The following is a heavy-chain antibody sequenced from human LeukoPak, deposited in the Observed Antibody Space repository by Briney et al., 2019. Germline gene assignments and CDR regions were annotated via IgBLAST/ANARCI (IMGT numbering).Heavy chain of an antibody. D-gene: IGHD3-3*01. CDR1: GGSISSSSYY. Sequence: KSSETLSLTCTVSGGSISSSSYYWSWIRQPPGKGLEWIGYIYYSGSTYYNPSLKSRVTISVDTSKNQFSLKLSSVTAADTAVYYCARVSGYSTGFDYWGQGTLVTVSS. J-gene: IGHJ4*02. V-gene: IGHV4-30-4*01. CDR3: ARVSGYSTGFDY. CDR2: IYYSGST.